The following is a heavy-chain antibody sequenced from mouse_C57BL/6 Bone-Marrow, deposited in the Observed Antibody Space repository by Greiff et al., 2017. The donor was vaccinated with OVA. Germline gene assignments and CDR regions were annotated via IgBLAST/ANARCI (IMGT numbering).Heavy chain of an antibody. J-gene: IGHJ4*01. CDR1: GYAFSSSW. Sequence: QVQLQQSGPELVKPGASVMISCKASGYAFSSSWMNWVKQRPGKGLEWIGRIYPGDGDTNYNGKFKGKATLTADKSSSTAYMQLSSLTSEDSAVYFCARRGVYYYGSSYEDYYAMDYWGQGTSVTVSS. D-gene: IGHD1-1*01. CDR3: ARRGVYYYGSSYEDYYAMDY. CDR2: IYPGDGDT. V-gene: IGHV1-82*01.